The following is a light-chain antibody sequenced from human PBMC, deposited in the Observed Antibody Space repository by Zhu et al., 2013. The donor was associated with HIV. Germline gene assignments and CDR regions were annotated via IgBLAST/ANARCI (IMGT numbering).Light chain of an antibody. CDR2: GAS. CDR3: QQLNSYPIFA. V-gene: IGKV3-11*01. CDR1: QSVSSY. Sequence: EIVLTQSPATLSLSPGERATLSCRASQSVSSYLAWYQQKPGQAPRLLVYGASTRATNIPDRFSGSGSGTDFTLTISSLQPEDAATYYCQQLNSYPIFAFGPGTKVNIK. J-gene: IGKJ3*01.